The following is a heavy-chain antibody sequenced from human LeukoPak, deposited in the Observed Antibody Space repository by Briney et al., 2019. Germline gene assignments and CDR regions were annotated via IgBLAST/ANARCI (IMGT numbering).Heavy chain of an antibody. CDR3: ASSYGSGSYYNWFDP. D-gene: IGHD3-10*01. CDR2: INHSGST. CDR1: GGSFSGYY. J-gene: IGHJ5*02. Sequence: PSETLSLTCAVYGGSFSGYYWSWIRQPPGKGLEWIGEINHSGSTNYNLSLKSRVTISVDTSKNQFSLKLSSVTAADTAVYYCASSYGSGSYYNWFDPWGQGTLVTVSS. V-gene: IGHV4-34*01.